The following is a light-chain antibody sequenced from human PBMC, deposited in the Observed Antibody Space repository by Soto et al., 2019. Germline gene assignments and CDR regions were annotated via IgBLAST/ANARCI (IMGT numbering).Light chain of an antibody. CDR3: SSFTSSSSYV. CDR1: SSDVGSYNS. CDR2: DVS. J-gene: IGLJ1*01. V-gene: IGLV2-14*03. Sequence: QSALAQPASVSGSPGQSITISCTGTSSDVGSYNSVSWYQQYPGKAPTLMIHDVSNRPSGVSSRFSGSKSGNTASLTISGLQAEDEADYYCSSFTSSSSYVFGSGTKVTVL.